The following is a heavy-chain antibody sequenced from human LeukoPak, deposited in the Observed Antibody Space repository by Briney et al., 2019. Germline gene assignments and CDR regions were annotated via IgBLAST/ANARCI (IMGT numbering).Heavy chain of an antibody. CDR1: GGSISSGSYY. D-gene: IGHD3-10*01. J-gene: IGHJ4*02. V-gene: IGHV4-61*01. Sequence: SQTLSLTCTVSGGSISSGSYYWSWIRQPPGKGLEWIGYIYYSGSTNYNPSLKSRVTISVDTSKNQFSLKLSSVTAADTAVYYCARGSLRGGPDYWGQGTLVTVSS. CDR2: IYYSGST. CDR3: ARGSLRGGPDY.